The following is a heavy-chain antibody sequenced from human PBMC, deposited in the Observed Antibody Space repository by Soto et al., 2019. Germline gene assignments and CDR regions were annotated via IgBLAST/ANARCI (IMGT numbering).Heavy chain of an antibody. CDR3: VRDGQGGHVEAFDY. CDR2: IAYDGSTE. J-gene: IGHJ4*02. Sequence: QVQLVESGGGAVQPGRSLRLSCAASGFTFGGYSMHWVRQAPGKGLEWVAVIAYDGSTEHYADAVKGRFSISRDNSKNTLYLEMNSLIAEDVGISYCVRDGQGGHVEAFDYWGQGTLVTVSS. CDR1: GFTFGGYS. D-gene: IGHD2-15*01. V-gene: IGHV3-30-3*01.